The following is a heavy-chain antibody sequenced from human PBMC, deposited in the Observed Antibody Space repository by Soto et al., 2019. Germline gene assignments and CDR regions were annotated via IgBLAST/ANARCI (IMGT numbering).Heavy chain of an antibody. J-gene: IGHJ4*02. CDR3: ATCSSSHWFDY. D-gene: IGHD2-2*01. V-gene: IGHV5-51*01. Sequence: GESLKISCKGSGYSFNTYSIGWVRQMPGKGLEWMGNIHSGDSNARYSPSFQGQVTISVDRSISTAYLQWSSLKASDTALYYCATCSSSHWFDYWRQGTLVTVSS. CDR1: GYSFNTYS. CDR2: IHSGDSNA.